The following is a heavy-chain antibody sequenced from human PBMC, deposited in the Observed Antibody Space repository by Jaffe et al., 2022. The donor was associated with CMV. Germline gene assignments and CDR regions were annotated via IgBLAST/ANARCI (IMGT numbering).Heavy chain of an antibody. Sequence: EVQLVESGGGLVQPGRSLRLSCAASGFTFDDYAMHWVRQAPGKGLEWVSGISWNSGSIGYADSVKGRFTISRDNAKNSLYLQMNSLRAEDTALYYCAKDMLRVWNYYYGMDVWGQGTTVTVSS. D-gene: IGHD1-1*01. CDR2: ISWNSGSI. CDR3: AKDMLRVWNYYYGMDV. CDR1: GFTFDDYA. V-gene: IGHV3-9*01. J-gene: IGHJ6*02.